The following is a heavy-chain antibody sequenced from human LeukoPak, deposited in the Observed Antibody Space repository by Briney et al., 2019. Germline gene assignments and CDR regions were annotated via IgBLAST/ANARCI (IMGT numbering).Heavy chain of an antibody. CDR3: ASAPYYDSSGYLGDAFDI. CDR2: IYYSGST. J-gene: IGHJ3*02. V-gene: IGHV4-59*12. Sequence: PSETLSLTCTVSGGSISSYYWSWIRQPPGKGLEWIGYIYYSGSTNYNPSLKSRVTISVDTSKNQFSLKLSSVTAADTAVYYCASAPYYDSSGYLGDAFDIWGQGTMVTVSS. CDR1: GGSISSYY. D-gene: IGHD3-22*01.